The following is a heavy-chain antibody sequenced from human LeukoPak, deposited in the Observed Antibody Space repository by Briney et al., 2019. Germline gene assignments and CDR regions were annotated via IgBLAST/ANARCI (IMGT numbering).Heavy chain of an antibody. CDR2: IYYSGST. Sequence: PSETLSLTCTVSGGSIRSYYWSWIRQPPGKGLEWIGYIYYSGSTNYNPSLKSRVTISVDTSKNQLSLRLRSVTAADTAVYYCARVGTMVREGYYFDYWGQGTLVTVSS. CDR3: ARVGTMVREGYYFDY. J-gene: IGHJ4*02. D-gene: IGHD3-10*01. CDR1: GGSIRSYY. V-gene: IGHV4-59*03.